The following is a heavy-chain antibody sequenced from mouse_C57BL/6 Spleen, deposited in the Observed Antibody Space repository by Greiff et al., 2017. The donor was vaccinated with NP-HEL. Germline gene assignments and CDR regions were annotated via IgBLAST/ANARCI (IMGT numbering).Heavy chain of an antibody. J-gene: IGHJ2*01. CDR2: IHPSDSDT. CDR1: GYTFTSYW. Sequence: QVQLQQPGAELVKPGASVKVSCKASGYTFTSYWMHWVKQRPGQGLEWIGRIHPSDSDTNYNQKFTGKATLTVDKSSSTAYLQLSNLTSEASAVYYCAMDYYGSSPLDYWGQGSTLTVSS. V-gene: IGHV1-74*01. CDR3: AMDYYGSSPLDY. D-gene: IGHD1-1*01.